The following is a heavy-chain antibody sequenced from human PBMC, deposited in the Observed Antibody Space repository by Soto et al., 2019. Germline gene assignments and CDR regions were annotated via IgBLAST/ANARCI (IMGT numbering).Heavy chain of an antibody. Sequence: GESLKISCKGSGYSLTSYWISWVRQMPGKGLEWMGRIDPSDSYTNYSPSFQGHVTISADKSISTAYLQWSSLKASDTAMYYCARSLPIPYYYDSSGSRAFDIWGQGTMVTVSS. CDR2: IDPSDSYT. V-gene: IGHV5-10-1*01. CDR1: GYSLTSYW. D-gene: IGHD3-22*01. J-gene: IGHJ3*02. CDR3: ARSLPIPYYYDSSGSRAFDI.